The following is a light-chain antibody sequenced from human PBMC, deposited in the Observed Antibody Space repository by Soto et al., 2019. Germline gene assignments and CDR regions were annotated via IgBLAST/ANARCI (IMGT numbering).Light chain of an antibody. CDR3: QQYGTSPYS. CDR2: GAS. J-gene: IGKJ2*01. CDR1: QSISSNY. Sequence: IVLTQSPGTLSLSPGEGATLSCRAGQSISSNYLAWYQQKPGQAPRLLMYGASSRATGIPDRFSGSGSGTDFTLTISRLEPEDFAVYYCQQYGTSPYSFGQGTKLEIK. V-gene: IGKV3-20*01.